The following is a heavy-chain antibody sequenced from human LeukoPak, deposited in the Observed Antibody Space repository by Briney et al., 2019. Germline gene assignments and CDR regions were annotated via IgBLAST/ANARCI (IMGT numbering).Heavy chain of an antibody. CDR2: IYSDGTTT. D-gene: IGHD6-19*01. V-gene: IGHV3-74*01. J-gene: IGHJ4*02. CDR1: GSTFSSYW. Sequence: GGSLRLSCAVSGSTFSSYWIHWVRQAPGKGLEWVSRIYSDGTTTSHADSVKGRFTISRDNAKNTLFMQMNSLRPEDTAVYYCAKDKSIAVAGTSDYFDYWGQGTLVTVSS. CDR3: AKDKSIAVAGTSDYFDY.